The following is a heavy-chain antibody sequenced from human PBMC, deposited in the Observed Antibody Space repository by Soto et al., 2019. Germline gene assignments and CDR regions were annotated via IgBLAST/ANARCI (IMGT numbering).Heavy chain of an antibody. V-gene: IGHV3-15*01. CDR2: IKSKTDGGTT. CDR1: GFTFSNAW. CDR3: TTLCSSTSCTYYYYYYGMDV. D-gene: IGHD2-2*01. Sequence: PGGPLRLSCAASGFTFSNAWMSWVRQAPGKGLEWVGRIKSKTDGGTTDYAAPVKGRFTISRDDSKNTLYLQMNSLKTEDTAVYYCTTLCSSTSCTYYYYYYGMDVWGQGTTVTVSS. J-gene: IGHJ6*02.